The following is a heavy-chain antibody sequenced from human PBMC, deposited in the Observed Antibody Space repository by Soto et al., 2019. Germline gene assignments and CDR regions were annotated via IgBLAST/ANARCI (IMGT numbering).Heavy chain of an antibody. CDR2: IIPYYNTL. J-gene: IGHJ4*02. CDR3: ASGASRWYPYFLDS. V-gene: IGHV1-69*01. D-gene: IGHD6-13*01. CDR1: EGTFNSYV. Sequence: QAQVVQSGAEVRKPGSSVKLSCKASEGTFNSYVIAWVRQAPGQGLEWMGGIIPYYNTLNYAQKFQDRVTITADDSTNTVYMELSSLRSDDTAVYFCASGASRWYPYFLDSWAQGTLVTVSS.